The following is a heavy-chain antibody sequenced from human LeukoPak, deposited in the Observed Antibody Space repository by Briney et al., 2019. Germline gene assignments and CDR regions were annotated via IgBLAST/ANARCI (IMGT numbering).Heavy chain of an antibody. CDR3: ARDGALRYFDWWERGYYYYYGMDV. Sequence: GGSLRLSCAASGLTFSNYAMSWVRQAPGKGLEWVSGISDSGGSTHYADSVKGRFTISRDNSKNTLYLQMNSLRAEDTAVYYCARDGALRYFDWWERGYYYYYGMDVWGQGTTVTVSS. V-gene: IGHV3-23*01. CDR2: ISDSGGST. CDR1: GLTFSNYA. D-gene: IGHD3-9*01. J-gene: IGHJ6*02.